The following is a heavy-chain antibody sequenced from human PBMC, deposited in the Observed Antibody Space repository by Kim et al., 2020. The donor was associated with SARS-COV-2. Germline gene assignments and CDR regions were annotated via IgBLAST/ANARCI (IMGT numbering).Heavy chain of an antibody. CDR3: ARMGDGWGGSSGYQDAGAEYFQH. J-gene: IGHJ1*01. D-gene: IGHD3-22*01. CDR1: GGSISSSNW. CDR2: IYHSGST. Sequence: SETLSLTCAVSGGSISSSNWWSWVRQPPGKGLEWIGEIYHSGSTNYNPSLKSRVTISVDKSKNQFSLKLSSVTAADTAVYYCARMGDGWGGSSGYQDAGAEYFQHWGQGTLVTVSS. V-gene: IGHV4-4*02.